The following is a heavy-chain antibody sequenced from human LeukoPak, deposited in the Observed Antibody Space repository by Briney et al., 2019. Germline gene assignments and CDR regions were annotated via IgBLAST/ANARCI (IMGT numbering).Heavy chain of an antibody. D-gene: IGHD3-10*02. CDR3: AELGITMIGGV. Sequence: GGSLRLSCAASGFTFSSYEMNWVRQAPGKGLEWVSYISSSGSTIYYADSVKGRFTISRDNAKNSLYLQMDSLRAEDTAVYYCAELGITMIGGVWGKGTTVTISS. CDR2: ISSSGSTI. J-gene: IGHJ6*04. V-gene: IGHV3-48*03. CDR1: GFTFSSYE.